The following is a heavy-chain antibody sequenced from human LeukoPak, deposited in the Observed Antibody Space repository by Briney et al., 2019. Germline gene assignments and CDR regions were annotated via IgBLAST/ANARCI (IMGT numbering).Heavy chain of an antibody. Sequence: GGSLRLSCAASGFTFSSYSMNWVRQAPGKGLEWVSSISSSSSYIYYADSVKGRFTISRDNAKNSLYLQMKSLRAEDTAVYYCARDIALLGDAFDIWGQGTMVTVSS. D-gene: IGHD3-16*02. CDR1: GFTFSSYS. CDR2: ISSSSSYI. CDR3: ARDIALLGDAFDI. J-gene: IGHJ3*02. V-gene: IGHV3-21*01.